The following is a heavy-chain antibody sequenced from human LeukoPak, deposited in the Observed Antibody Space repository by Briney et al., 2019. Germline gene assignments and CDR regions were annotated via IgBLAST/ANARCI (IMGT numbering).Heavy chain of an antibody. Sequence: HPGGSLRLSCAASGLTFSTFGMSWIRQSPGKGLEWVSAISGSASSHIPKYADSVKGRFTISRDNYKNTLYLQMNSLRVEDTAVYYCANHRSAFEFWGQGTLVTVSS. CDR2: ISGSASSH. CDR1: GLTFSTFG. J-gene: IGHJ4*02. V-gene: IGHV3-23*01. D-gene: IGHD3-10*01. CDR3: ANHRSAFEF.